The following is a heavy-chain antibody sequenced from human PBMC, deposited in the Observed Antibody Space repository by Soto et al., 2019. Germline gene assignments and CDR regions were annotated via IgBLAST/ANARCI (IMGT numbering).Heavy chain of an antibody. Sequence: QVQLEQSGAEVKQPGSSVRVSCKTSGGTFSTYAINWVRQAPGQGLEWMGAIIPLFGTADYSQKFQGRVTIPADESTSTAYMELSSLRSDDTAVYFCARPKGTYSSGYYYFDFWGQGTLVTVSS. J-gene: IGHJ4*02. CDR2: IIPLFGTA. CDR1: GGTFSTYA. D-gene: IGHD6-19*01. V-gene: IGHV1-69*01. CDR3: ARPKGTYSSGYYYFDF.